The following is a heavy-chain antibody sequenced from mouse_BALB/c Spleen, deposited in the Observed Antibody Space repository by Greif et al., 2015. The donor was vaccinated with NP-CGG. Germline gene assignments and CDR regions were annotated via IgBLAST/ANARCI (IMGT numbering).Heavy chain of an antibody. CDR1: GFAFSSYD. J-gene: IGHJ4*01. CDR3: ARQDYYYAMDY. Sequence: EVMLVESGGGLVKPGGSLKLSCAASGFAFSSYDMSWVRQTPEKRLEWVAYISSGGGSTYYPDTVKGRFTISRDNAKNTLYLQMSSLKSEDTAMYYCARQDYYYAMDYWGQGTSVTVSS. CDR2: ISSGGGST. V-gene: IGHV5-12-1*01.